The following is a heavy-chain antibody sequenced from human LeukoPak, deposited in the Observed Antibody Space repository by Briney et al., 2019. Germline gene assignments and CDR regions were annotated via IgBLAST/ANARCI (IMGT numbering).Heavy chain of an antibody. CDR2: IHDNGRT. CDR1: GGPISGYF. CDR3: ARVGGYSGFY. V-gene: IGHV4-59*01. D-gene: IGHD5-12*01. J-gene: IGHJ4*02. Sequence: PSETLSLTCTVSGGPISGYFWSWIRQPPGKGLEWIGYIHDNGRTTYNPSLRSRVTISIDTSKSQFSLKLNSLTTTDTAVYYCARVGGYSGFYWGQGTLVTVSS.